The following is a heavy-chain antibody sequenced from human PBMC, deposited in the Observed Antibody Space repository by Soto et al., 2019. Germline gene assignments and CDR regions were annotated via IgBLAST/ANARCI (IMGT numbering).Heavy chain of an antibody. J-gene: IGHJ5*01. CDR3: ARDLGYCSSPSCLRDYNWLDS. Sequence: QVQLVQSGAEVKKPGASVKVSCKASGYTFTSYAMHWVRQAPGQRLEWLGWINAGNGNTKYSQKFQGRVTITRDTSASTAYMELSSVRSEDTAVYYCARDLGYCSSPSCLRDYNWLDSWGQGTLVTVSS. CDR1: GYTFTSYA. CDR2: INAGNGNT. V-gene: IGHV1-3*01. D-gene: IGHD2-2*01.